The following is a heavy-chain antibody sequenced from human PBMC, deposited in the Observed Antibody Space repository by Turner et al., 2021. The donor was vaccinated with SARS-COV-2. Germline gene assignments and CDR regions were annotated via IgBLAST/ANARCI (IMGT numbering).Heavy chain of an antibody. J-gene: IGHJ4*02. D-gene: IGHD3-22*01. Sequence: QVQLVESGGGVVQPGRSLRLSCAAAGFTFSSNGMNWVRQAPGKRLEWLAVIWYDGSNKYYADSVKGRFTISRDNSKNTLYLQMNSLRAEDTAVYYCARDGSGYYDSSGYFDHWGQGTLVTVSS. CDR2: IWYDGSNK. V-gene: IGHV3-33*01. CDR3: ARDGSGYYDSSGYFDH. CDR1: GFTFSSNG.